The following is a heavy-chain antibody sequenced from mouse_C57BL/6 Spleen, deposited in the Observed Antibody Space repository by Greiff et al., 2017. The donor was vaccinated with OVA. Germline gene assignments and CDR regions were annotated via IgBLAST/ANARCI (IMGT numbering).Heavy chain of an antibody. D-gene: IGHD1-1*01. CDR3: ARDSTTVERRAMDY. CDR2: INPGSGGT. J-gene: IGHJ4*01. Sequence: QVQLKESGAELVRPGTSVKVSCKASGYAFTNYLIEWVKQRPGQGLEWIGVINPGSGGTNYNEKFKGKATLTADKSSSTAYMQLSSLTSEDSAVYFCARDSTTVERRAMDYWGQGTSVTVSS. V-gene: IGHV1-54*01. CDR1: GYAFTNYL.